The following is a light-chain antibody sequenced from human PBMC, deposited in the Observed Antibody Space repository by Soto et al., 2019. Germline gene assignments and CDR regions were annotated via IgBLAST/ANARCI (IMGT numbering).Light chain of an antibody. CDR2: GAS. V-gene: IGKV3-20*01. CDR3: QQYGSSPT. J-gene: IGKJ1*01. Sequence: EIVLTQSPGTLSLSPGESATLSGRASQSVSSSYLAWYQQKPGQAPRLLIYGASSRATGIPDRFSGSGSGTDFTLTISRLEPEDFAVYYCQQYGSSPTFGQGTKVDIK. CDR1: QSVSSSY.